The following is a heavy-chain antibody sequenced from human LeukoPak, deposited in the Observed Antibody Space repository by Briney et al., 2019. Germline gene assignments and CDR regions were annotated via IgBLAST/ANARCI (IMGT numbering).Heavy chain of an antibody. Sequence: SQTLSLTCAISGDSVSSDSAAWNWIRLSPSRGLEWLARTYFRSKRYYDYALAVKGRITINPDTSKNQFSLQLNSVTPEDTAVYFCARDPVGGSTIFDSWGQGTLVTVSS. V-gene: IGHV6-1*01. D-gene: IGHD1-26*01. CDR1: GDSVSSDSAA. J-gene: IGHJ4*02. CDR3: ARDPVGGSTIFDS. CDR2: TYFRSKRYY.